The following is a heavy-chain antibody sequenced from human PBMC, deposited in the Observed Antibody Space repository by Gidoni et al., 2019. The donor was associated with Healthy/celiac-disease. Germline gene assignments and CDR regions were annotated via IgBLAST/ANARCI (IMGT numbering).Heavy chain of an antibody. J-gene: IGHJ6*02. Sequence: EVQLVESGGGLIQPGGSLRLSCAASGFTVSSNYMSWVRQAPGKGLEWVSVIYSGGSTYYADSVKGRFTISRDNSKNTLYLQMNSLRAEDTAVYYCARCPKRITIFGVVQDGMDVWGQGTTVTVSS. V-gene: IGHV3-53*01. D-gene: IGHD3-3*01. CDR3: ARCPKRITIFGVVQDGMDV. CDR1: GFTVSSNY. CDR2: IYSGGST.